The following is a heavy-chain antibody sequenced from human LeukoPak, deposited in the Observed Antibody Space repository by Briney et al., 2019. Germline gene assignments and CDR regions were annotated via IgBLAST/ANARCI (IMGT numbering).Heavy chain of an antibody. D-gene: IGHD6-6*01. CDR3: ARVGVEYSSPKDYYYGMDV. J-gene: IGHJ6*02. CDR2: IYYNGST. V-gene: IGHV4-59*01. Sequence: SETLSLTCTASGCTISSYDWSWIRQPPGKGLEWMGDIYYNGSTNYNPALNSRLTISVDPSKNQFSLQLSSVTAADTAVYYCARVGVEYSSPKDYYYGMDVWGQGTTVTVPS. CDR1: GCTISSYD.